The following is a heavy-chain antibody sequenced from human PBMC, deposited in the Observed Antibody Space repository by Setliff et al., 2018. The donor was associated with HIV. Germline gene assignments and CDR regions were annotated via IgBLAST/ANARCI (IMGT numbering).Heavy chain of an antibody. CDR1: GFTFSSAW. V-gene: IGHV3-7*01. Sequence: PGGSLRLSCAASGFTFSSAWMGWVRQAPAKGLEWVANISPDGSATYYVDSVKGRFTISRDNSKNTLYLQMNSLRAEDKAVYYCARDHSSGWYYFDYWGQGTLVTVSS. J-gene: IGHJ4*02. D-gene: IGHD6-19*01. CDR2: ISPDGSAT. CDR3: ARDHSSGWYYFDY.